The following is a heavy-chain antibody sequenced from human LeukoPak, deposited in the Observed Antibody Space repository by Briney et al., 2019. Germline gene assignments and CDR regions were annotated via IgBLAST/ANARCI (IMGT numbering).Heavy chain of an antibody. D-gene: IGHD3-3*01. CDR1: GYTFSIFG. J-gene: IGHJ4*02. Sequence: ASVKVSCTASGYTFSIFGINWVRQAPGQGLEWMGWISAYNGNTNYAQKLQGRVTMTTDTSTSTASMELRSLRSDDTAVYYCARDHYDFWSGYYFPDYWGQGTLVTVSS. V-gene: IGHV1-18*01. CDR3: ARDHYDFWSGYYFPDY. CDR2: ISAYNGNT.